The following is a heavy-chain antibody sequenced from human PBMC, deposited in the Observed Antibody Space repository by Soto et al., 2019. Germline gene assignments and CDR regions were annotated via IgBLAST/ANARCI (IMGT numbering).Heavy chain of an antibody. D-gene: IGHD3-10*01. V-gene: IGHV4-61*08. CDR1: GDSVSSSDYY. CDR2: ISNSGGS. Sequence: QVQLQESGPGLVKPSETLSLTCTVSGDSVSSSDYYWMWIRQPPGKGLEWLGYISNSGGSNHSPSLQSRVIISRGTSKDPFSLKLGPGNAAGTGGYYCAGAFFYCSGGGGSMDLWGQGITVTVSS. J-gene: IGHJ6*02. CDR3: AGAFFYCSGGGGSMDL.